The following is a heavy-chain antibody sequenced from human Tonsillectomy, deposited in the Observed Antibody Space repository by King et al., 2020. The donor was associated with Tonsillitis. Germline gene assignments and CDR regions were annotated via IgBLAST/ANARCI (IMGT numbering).Heavy chain of an antibody. V-gene: IGHV3-48*01. Sequence: LQLVQSGGGLVQPGGSLRLFCAASGFTFSKYSMNWVRQAPGKGLEWVSYISSSGSTIYYADTVKGRFTISRDNAKNSLYLQMNSLRAEDTSLYYCARAGSSGWLLDYWGQGTLVTVSS. CDR3: ARAGSSGWLLDY. CDR1: GFTFSKYS. D-gene: IGHD6-19*01. CDR2: ISSSGSTI. J-gene: IGHJ4*02.